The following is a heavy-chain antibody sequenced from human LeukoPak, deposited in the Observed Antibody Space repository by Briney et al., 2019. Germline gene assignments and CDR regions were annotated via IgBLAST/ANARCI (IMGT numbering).Heavy chain of an antibody. J-gene: IGHJ4*02. CDR2: ISAGNI. CDR1: GYTFSDYP. Sequence: ASVKVSCKASGYTFSDYPMHWLRQAPGQRFEWMGWISAGNIKYSQNFQDRINITRDTSASTVNMELSSLTSADTAVYYCARGIEASSGWYVIDYWGQGTLVIVSS. CDR3: ARGIEASSGWYVIDY. V-gene: IGHV1-3*01. D-gene: IGHD6-19*01.